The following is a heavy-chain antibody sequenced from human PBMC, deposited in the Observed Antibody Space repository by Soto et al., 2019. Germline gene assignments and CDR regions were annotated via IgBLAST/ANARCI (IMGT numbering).Heavy chain of an antibody. V-gene: IGHV1-18*01. CDR3: ARDRVTTDYYYFGMDV. CDR2: INPYNGNT. J-gene: IGHJ6*02. Sequence: ASVKVSCKASGYTFTSYGISWVRQAPGQGLEWMGWINPYNGNTNYAQKLQGRVTMTTDTSTSTAYMELSRLRSDDTAVYYCARDRVTTDYYYFGMDVWGQGTTVTVSS. CDR1: GYTFTSYG. D-gene: IGHD4-17*01.